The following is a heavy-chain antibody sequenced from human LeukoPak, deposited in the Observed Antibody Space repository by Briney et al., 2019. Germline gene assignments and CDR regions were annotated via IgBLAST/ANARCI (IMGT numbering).Heavy chain of an antibody. J-gene: IGHJ4*02. CDR1: GGSFSGYY. CDR3: ARGAYYYDSSGYLMNYFDY. Sequence: SETLSLTCAVYGGSFSGYYWSWIRQPPGKGLEWIGEINHSGSTNYNPSLKSRVTISADTSKNQFSLKLSSVTAADTAVYYCARGAYYYDSSGYLMNYFDYWGQGTLVTVSS. CDR2: INHSGST. V-gene: IGHV4-34*01. D-gene: IGHD3-22*01.